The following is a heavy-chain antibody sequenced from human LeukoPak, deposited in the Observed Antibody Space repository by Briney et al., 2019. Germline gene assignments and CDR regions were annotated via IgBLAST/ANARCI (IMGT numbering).Heavy chain of an antibody. V-gene: IGHV3-7*01. CDR2: IKQDGSEK. CDR3: ARDNLQQLVDDAFDI. D-gene: IGHD6-13*01. Sequence: PGGSLRLSCAASGFTFSSYWMSWVRQAPGKGLEWVANIKQDGSEKYYVDSVKGRFAISRDNAKNSLYLQMNSLRAGDTAVYYCARDNLQQLVDDAFDIWGQGTMVTVSS. J-gene: IGHJ3*02. CDR1: GFTFSSYW.